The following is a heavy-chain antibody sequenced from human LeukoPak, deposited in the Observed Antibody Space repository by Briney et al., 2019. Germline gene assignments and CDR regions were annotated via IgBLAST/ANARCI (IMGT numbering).Heavy chain of an antibody. D-gene: IGHD2/OR15-2a*01. Sequence: GGSLRLSCAASGNYWMHWVRQVPGKGLVWVSHINSDGSWTSYADSVKGRFTISKDNAKNTVYLQMNSLRAEDTAVYYCVSFCETYWGRGTLITVSS. CDR3: VSFCETY. CDR2: INSDGSWT. CDR1: GNYW. V-gene: IGHV3-74*01. J-gene: IGHJ4*02.